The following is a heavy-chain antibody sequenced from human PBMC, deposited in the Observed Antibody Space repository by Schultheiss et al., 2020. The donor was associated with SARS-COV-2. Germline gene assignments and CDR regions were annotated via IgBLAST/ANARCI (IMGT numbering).Heavy chain of an antibody. CDR3: TFNYGNFQYFDY. V-gene: IGHV3-49*04. J-gene: IGHJ4*02. CDR2: IRSKAYGGTT. D-gene: IGHD4-17*01. CDR1: GFTFGDYA. Sequence: GGSLRLSCTASGFTFGDYAMSWVRQAPGKGLEWVGFIRSKAYGGTTEYAASVKGRFTISRDDSKSIAYLQLNSLKTEDTAMYYCTFNYGNFQYFDYWGQGTLVTVSS.